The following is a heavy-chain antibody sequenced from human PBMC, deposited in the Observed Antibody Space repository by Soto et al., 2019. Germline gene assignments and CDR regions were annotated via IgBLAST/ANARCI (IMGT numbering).Heavy chain of an antibody. CDR1: GGSISSGGYT. J-gene: IGHJ6*02. CDR3: ASMDLTRDYYYGMDV. CDR2: IYYSGTT. V-gene: IGHV4-39*01. Sequence: PSETLSLTCAVSGGSISSGGYTWGWIRQPPGKGLEWIGSIYYSGTTYYNPSLNSRVTVSVDTSKNQFSLKLSSVTAADTAVYYCASMDLTRDYYYGMDVWGQGTTVTVSS.